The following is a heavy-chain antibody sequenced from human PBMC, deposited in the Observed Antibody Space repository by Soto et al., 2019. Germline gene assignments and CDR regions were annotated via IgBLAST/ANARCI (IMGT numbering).Heavy chain of an antibody. Sequence: ASVKVSWKASGYTFTSYYMHWVRQAPGQGLERMGIINPSGGSTSYAQKFQGRVTMTRDTSTSTVYMELSSLRSEDTSVYYCARTFGDYGDYYFDYWGQGTLVTVSS. CDR1: GYTFTSYY. CDR3: ARTFGDYGDYYFDY. CDR2: INPSGGST. D-gene: IGHD4-17*01. V-gene: IGHV1-46*01. J-gene: IGHJ4*02.